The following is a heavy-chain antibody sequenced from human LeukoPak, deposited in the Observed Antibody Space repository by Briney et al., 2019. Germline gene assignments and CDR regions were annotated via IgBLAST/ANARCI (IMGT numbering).Heavy chain of an antibody. D-gene: IGHD2-15*01. CDR1: GFTYSYYW. CDR3: AREDMWAFEI. CDR2: IKPDGSEK. V-gene: IGHV3-7*01. J-gene: IGHJ3*02. Sequence: GGSLRLSCAASGFTYSYYWMSWVRQTPGKGLEWVANIKPDGSEKDYVDSVKGRFTISRDNAKNSLYLQMDSLRAEDTAVYYCAREDMWAFEIWRRGTMVTVSS.